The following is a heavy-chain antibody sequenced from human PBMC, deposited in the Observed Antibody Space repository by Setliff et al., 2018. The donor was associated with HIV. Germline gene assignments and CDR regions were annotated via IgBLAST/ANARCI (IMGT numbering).Heavy chain of an antibody. CDR1: GGSISSSSYY. CDR3: ARVFVDTAVLRVLEYHFDS. CDR2: MYYSGRT. V-gene: IGHV4-39*07. J-gene: IGHJ4*02. Sequence: SETLSLTCTISGGSISSSSYYWGWVRQPPGKGLEWIGSMYYSGRTYYTPSLKSRITISLDTSKNQFSLRMRSVTAADTAVYYCARVFVDTAVLRVLEYHFDSWGRGTLVTVSA. D-gene: IGHD5-18*01.